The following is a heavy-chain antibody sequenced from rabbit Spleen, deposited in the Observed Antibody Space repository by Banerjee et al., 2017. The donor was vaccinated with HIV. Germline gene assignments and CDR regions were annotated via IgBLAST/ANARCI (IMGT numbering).Heavy chain of an antibody. D-gene: IGHD8-1*01. CDR1: GVSFSGDSY. CDR2: IYTGNSKT. Sequence: QSLEESGGDLVKPGASLTLTCIASGVSFSGDSYMCWVRQAPGKGLEWIACIYTGNSKTYYANWAKGRFTISETSSTTVTLQMTSLTVADTATYFCARDAGSGDYIDGYFNLWGPGTLVTVS. J-gene: IGHJ4*01. CDR3: ARDAGSGDYIDGYFNL. V-gene: IGHV1S40*01.